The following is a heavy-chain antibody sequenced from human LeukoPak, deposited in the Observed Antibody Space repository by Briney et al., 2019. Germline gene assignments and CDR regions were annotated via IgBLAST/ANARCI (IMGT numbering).Heavy chain of an antibody. CDR3: ARSLGYYYDSSGTTDY. D-gene: IGHD3-22*01. CDR2: ISSSSSYI. J-gene: IGHJ4*02. Sequence: GGSLRLSRAASGFTFSSYSMNWVRQAPWKGLEWVSSISSSSSYIYYADSVKGRFTISRDNAKNSLYLQMNSLRAEDTAVYYCARSLGYYYDSSGTTDYWGQGTLVTVSS. CDR1: GFTFSSYS. V-gene: IGHV3-21*01.